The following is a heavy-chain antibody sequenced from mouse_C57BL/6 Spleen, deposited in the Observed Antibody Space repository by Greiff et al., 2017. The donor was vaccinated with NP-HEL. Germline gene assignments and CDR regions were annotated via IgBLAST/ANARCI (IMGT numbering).Heavy chain of an antibody. V-gene: IGHV5-9*01. CDR2: ISGGGGNT. J-gene: IGHJ4*01. D-gene: IGHD4-1*01. CDR1: GFTFSSYT. Sequence: EVKLMESGGGLVKPGGSLKLSCAASGFTFSSYTMSWVRQTPEKRLEWVATISGGGGNTYYPDSVKGRFTISRDNAKNTLYLQMSSLRSEDTALYYCERELGRYAMDYWGQGTSVTVSS. CDR3: ERELGRYAMDY.